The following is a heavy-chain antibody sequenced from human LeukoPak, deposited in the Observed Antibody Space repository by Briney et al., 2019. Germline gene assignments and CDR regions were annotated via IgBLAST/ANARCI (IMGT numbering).Heavy chain of an antibody. CDR3: AKREGSSSRHFDY. J-gene: IGHJ4*02. D-gene: IGHD6-6*01. Sequence: WGSLRLSCGASGFTFSSYGMSWVRQAPGQGLEWVSGISGTGVRTYYADSVKGRFSISSDHSKNTLYLQMNSLRAEDRAVYYCAKREGSSSRHFDYWGKGALVTVSS. V-gene: IGHV3-23*01. CDR1: GFTFSSYG. CDR2: ISGTGVRT.